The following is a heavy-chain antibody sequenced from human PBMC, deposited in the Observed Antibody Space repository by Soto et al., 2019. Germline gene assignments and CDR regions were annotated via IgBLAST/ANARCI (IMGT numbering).Heavy chain of an antibody. CDR3: ARGGDIVLMVYAIHAKLYATDV. D-gene: IGHD2-8*01. Sequence: ASVKVSCKASGYTFTGYYMHWVRQAPGQGLEWMGWINPNSGGTNYAQKFQGWVTMTRDTSISTAYMELSRLRSDDTAVYYCARGGDIVLMVYAIHAKLYATDVWGQGTTVTV. J-gene: IGHJ6*02. CDR1: GYTFTGYY. V-gene: IGHV1-2*04. CDR2: INPNSGGT.